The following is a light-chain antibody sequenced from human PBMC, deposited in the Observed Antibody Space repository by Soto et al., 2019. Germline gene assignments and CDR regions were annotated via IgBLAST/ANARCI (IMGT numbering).Light chain of an antibody. CDR2: GAS. J-gene: IGKJ1*01. CDR1: QSVSSSY. V-gene: IGKV3-20*01. Sequence: EIVLTQSPGTLSLSPGERATLSCRASQSVSSSYLAWYQQKPGQAPRLLIYGASSRATGIPVRFSGSGSGIDFTLTISRLEPEDFAVYYCQQYGSSGRFGQGTRVDIK. CDR3: QQYGSSGR.